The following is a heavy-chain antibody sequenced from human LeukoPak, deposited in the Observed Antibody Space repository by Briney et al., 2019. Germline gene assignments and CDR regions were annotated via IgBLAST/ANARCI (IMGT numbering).Heavy chain of an antibody. J-gene: IGHJ4*02. CDR1: EFTFSSYN. Sequence: PGGSLRLSCVASEFTFSSYNMNWVRQAPGKGLEWVSSISSSGSYIYYADAVKGRFTISRDNAKNSLYLQMNSLRAEDTAVYYCARVPQTRITMMEYYFDYWGQGTLVTVSS. CDR3: ARVPQTRITMMEYYFDY. V-gene: IGHV3-21*01. D-gene: IGHD3-22*01. CDR2: ISSSGSYI.